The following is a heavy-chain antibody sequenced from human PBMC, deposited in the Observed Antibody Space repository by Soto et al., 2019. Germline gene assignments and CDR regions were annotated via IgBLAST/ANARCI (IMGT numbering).Heavy chain of an antibody. V-gene: IGHV3-66*01. Sequence: ELQLVESGGGLVQPGGSLRLSCAASGFSVSINYVNWVRQAPGKGLEWVSVIYSGGTTHYADSVKGRFTISRDTSKNTLYLQMNSLRVEDTAVYYCAGDSTDGDFVDAFDAWGQGTMVTVSS. CDR3: AGDSTDGDFVDAFDA. CDR2: IYSGGTT. CDR1: GFSVSINY. J-gene: IGHJ3*01. D-gene: IGHD4-17*01.